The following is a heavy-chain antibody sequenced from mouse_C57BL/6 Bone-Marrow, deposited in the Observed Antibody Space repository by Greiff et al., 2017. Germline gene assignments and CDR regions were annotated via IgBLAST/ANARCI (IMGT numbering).Heavy chain of an antibody. D-gene: IGHD3-2*02. V-gene: IGHV1-76*01. CDR1: GYTFTYYY. J-gene: IGHJ2*01. Sequence: VQLQQSGAELVRPGASVKLSCKASGYTFTYYYINWVKQRPGQGLEWIARIYPGSGNTYYNEKFKGKATLTAEKSSSTAYMQLSSLTSEDSAVYFCARRGSAGTFDYWGQGTTLTVSS. CDR2: IYPGSGNT. CDR3: ARRGSAGTFDY.